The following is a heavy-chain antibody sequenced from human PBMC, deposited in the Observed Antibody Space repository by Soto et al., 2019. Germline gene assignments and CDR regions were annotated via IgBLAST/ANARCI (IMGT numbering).Heavy chain of an antibody. CDR2: IYYSGST. Sequence: SETLSLTCTVSGGSISSYYWSWIRQPPGKGLEWIGYIYYSGSTNYNPSLKSRVTISVDTSKNQFSLKLSSVTAADTAVYYCARDRGYCSGGSCPIFDYWGQGTLVTVSS. D-gene: IGHD2-15*01. V-gene: IGHV4-59*01. CDR3: ARDRGYCSGGSCPIFDY. CDR1: GGSISSYY. J-gene: IGHJ4*02.